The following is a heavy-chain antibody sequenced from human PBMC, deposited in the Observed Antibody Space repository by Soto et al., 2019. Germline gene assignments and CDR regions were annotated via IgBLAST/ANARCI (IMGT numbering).Heavy chain of an antibody. CDR1: GYTFTSYG. D-gene: IGHD5-18*01. V-gene: IGHV1-18*01. CDR2: ISAYNGNT. Sequence: QVQLVQSGAEVKKPGASVKVSCKASGYTFTSYGISWVRQAPGQGLEWMGWISAYNGNTKYAQKLQGRVTMTTDTSTSTAYMELRSLRSDDTAVYYCASSLLVGYGLEVEGDWGQGTLVTVSS. CDR3: ASSLLVGYGLEVEGD. J-gene: IGHJ4*02.